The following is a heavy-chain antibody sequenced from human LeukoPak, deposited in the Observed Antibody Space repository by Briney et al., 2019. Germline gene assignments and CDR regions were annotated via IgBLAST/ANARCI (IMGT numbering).Heavy chain of an antibody. CDR1: GFTVRNNY. V-gene: IGHV3-53*01. J-gene: IGHJ2*01. CDR3: ARRPATYYYDTTGANWYFDL. D-gene: IGHD3-22*01. Sequence: GGSLRLSCAASGFTVRNNYMSWVRQAPGKGLEWVSLIYSGGSTYYADPVKGRFTISRDNSKNTLYLQMNSLRAEDTAVYYCARRPATYYYDTTGANWYFDLWGRGTLVTVSS. CDR2: IYSGGST.